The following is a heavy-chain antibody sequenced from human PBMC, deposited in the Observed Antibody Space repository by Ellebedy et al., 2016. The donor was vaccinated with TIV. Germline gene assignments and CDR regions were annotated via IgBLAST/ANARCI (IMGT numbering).Heavy chain of an antibody. J-gene: IGHJ6*03. V-gene: IGHV3-30-3*01. CDR3: ARDRPLYNWNYFDYYYYYMDV. CDR2: ISYDGSNK. CDR1: GFTFSSYA. Sequence: GGSLRLXXAASGFTFSSYAMHWVRQAPGKGLEWVAVISYDGSNKYYADSVKGRFTISRDNSKNTLYLQMNSLRAEDTAVYYCARDRPLYNWNYFDYYYYYMDVWGKGTTVTVSS. D-gene: IGHD1-7*01.